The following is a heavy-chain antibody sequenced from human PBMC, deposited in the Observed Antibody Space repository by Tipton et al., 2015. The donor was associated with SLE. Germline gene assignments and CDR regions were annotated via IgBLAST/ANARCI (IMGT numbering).Heavy chain of an antibody. CDR2: IADTGSP. Sequence: TLSLTCAVYGGSFSGYHWTCIRQPPGQGLEWIGEIADTGSPNYNPPLKSRVTISLDTSKSQFSLILNSLTAADTAVYYCARGPFQRWPPGAYWGQGTLVTVSS. D-gene: IGHD6-19*01. V-gene: IGHV4-34*01. CDR3: ARGPFQRWPPGAY. J-gene: IGHJ4*02. CDR1: GGSFSGYH.